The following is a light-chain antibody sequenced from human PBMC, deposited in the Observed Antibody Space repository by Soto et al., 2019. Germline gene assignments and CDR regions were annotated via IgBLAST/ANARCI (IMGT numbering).Light chain of an antibody. CDR2: RNT. V-gene: IGLV1-40*01. CDR1: SSNIGAGYD. CDR3: QSYDNSLSGSGV. Sequence: QSVLTQPPSVSGAPGQSVTISCTGTSSNIGAGYDVHWFQQLPGTAPKLLIYRNTNRPSGVPDRFSASKSGTSAFLAITGLQAEDEADYYCQSYDNSLSGSGVFGGGTKLTVL. J-gene: IGLJ3*02.